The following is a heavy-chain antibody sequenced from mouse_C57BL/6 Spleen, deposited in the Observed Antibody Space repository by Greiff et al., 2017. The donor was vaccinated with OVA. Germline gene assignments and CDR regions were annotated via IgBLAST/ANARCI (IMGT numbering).Heavy chain of an antibody. V-gene: IGHV3-6*01. Sequence: EVQVVESGPGLVKPSQSLSLTCSVTGYSITSGYYWNWIRQFPGNKLEWMGYISYDGSNNYNPSLKNRISITRDTSKNQFFLKLNSVTTEDTATYYCARAGPAYAMDYWGQGTSVTVSS. CDR3: ARAGPAYAMDY. J-gene: IGHJ4*01. CDR2: ISYDGSN. CDR1: GYSITSGYY.